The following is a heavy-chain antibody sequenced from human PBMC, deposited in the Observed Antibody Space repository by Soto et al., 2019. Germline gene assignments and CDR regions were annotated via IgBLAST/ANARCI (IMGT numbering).Heavy chain of an antibody. CDR3: ARDYMAVVD. V-gene: IGHV4-31*03. Sequence: TLSLTCTVSVSSISSGSYYWSWIRQHPGKGLEWIGYIYHSGSTYYNPSLKSRATISLDTSKNQFSLKLSSVTAADTAVYYCARDYMAVVDWGQGTLVTVSS. CDR2: IYHSGST. CDR1: VSSISSGSYY. J-gene: IGHJ4*02. D-gene: IGHD2-15*01.